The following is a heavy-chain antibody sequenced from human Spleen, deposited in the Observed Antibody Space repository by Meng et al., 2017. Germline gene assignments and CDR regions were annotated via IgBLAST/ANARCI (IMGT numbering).Heavy chain of an antibody. CDR1: GFTFSSYS. Sequence: GESLKISCAASGFTFSSYSMNWVRQAPGKGLEWVSSISSSSSYIYYVDSVKGRFTISRDNAKNSLYLQMNSLRAEDTAVYYCARGSPSYDSSGSYWGQGTLVTVSS. CDR3: ARGSPSYDSSGSY. J-gene: IGHJ4*02. D-gene: IGHD3-22*01. CDR2: ISSSSSYI. V-gene: IGHV3-21*01.